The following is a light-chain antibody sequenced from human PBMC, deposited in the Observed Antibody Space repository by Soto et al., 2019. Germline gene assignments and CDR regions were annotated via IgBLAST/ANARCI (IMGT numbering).Light chain of an antibody. V-gene: IGKV3-20*01. Sequence: IVLTQSPGTLSLSPGERAALSCRAGQSVSSNFLAWYQQRPGQAPRLLIYGASNRATGIPDRFSGSGSETDFTLTISRLEPEDFAVYYCHQYGSSPATFGQGTKVDI. CDR1: QSVSSNF. J-gene: IGKJ1*01. CDR3: HQYGSSPAT. CDR2: GAS.